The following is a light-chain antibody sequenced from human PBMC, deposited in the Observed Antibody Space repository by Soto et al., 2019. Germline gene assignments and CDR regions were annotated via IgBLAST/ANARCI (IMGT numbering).Light chain of an antibody. CDR1: SSDVGSYNL. V-gene: IGLV2-23*01. CDR3: CSYAGSHVL. J-gene: IGLJ2*01. Sequence: QSVLTQPASVSGSPGQSITISCTGTSSDVGSYNLVSWYQQHPGKAPKLMIYEDTKRPSGVSGRFSGSKSGNTASLTISGLQAEDEADYYCCSYAGSHVLFGGGTKVTVL. CDR2: EDT.